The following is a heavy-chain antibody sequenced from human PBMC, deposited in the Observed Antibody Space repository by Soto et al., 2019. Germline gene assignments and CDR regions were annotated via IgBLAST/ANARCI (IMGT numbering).Heavy chain of an antibody. V-gene: IGHV2-70*01. J-gene: IGHJ4*02. Sequence: SGPTLVNPTQTLTLTCTFSGFSLSTSGMCVSWIRQPPGKALECLALIDWDDDKYYSTSLKTRLTISKDTSKNQVVLTMTNMDLVDTATYYCSRRIAARDRYYFDYLGQGTLVTVSS. CDR2: IDWDDDK. D-gene: IGHD6-6*01. CDR3: SRRIAARDRYYFDY. CDR1: GFSLSTSGMC.